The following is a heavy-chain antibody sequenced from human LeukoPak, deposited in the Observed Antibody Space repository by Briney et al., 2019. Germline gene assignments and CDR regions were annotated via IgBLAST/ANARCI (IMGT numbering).Heavy chain of an antibody. CDR3: ARHKAWGSYRPYSLYYFDY. D-gene: IGHD3-16*02. CDR2: INHSGST. Sequence: SETLSLTCAVYGGSFSGYYWSWIRQPPGKGLEWIGEINHSGSTNYNPSLKSRVTISVDTSKNQFSLKLSSVTAADTAVYYCARHKAWGSYRPYSLYYFDYWGQGTLVTVSS. CDR1: GGSFSGYY. V-gene: IGHV4-34*01. J-gene: IGHJ4*02.